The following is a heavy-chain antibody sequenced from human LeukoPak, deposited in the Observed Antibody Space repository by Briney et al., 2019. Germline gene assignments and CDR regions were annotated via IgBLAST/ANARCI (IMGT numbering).Heavy chain of an antibody. CDR2: INPNSGGT. V-gene: IGHV1-2*02. CDR1: GYTXTGYY. J-gene: IGHJ4*02. Sequence: APVKVSCKASGYTXTGYYMHWVRQAPGQGLEWMGWINPNSGGTNYAQKFQGRVTMTRDTSISTAYMELSSLRSDDTAIYYCARGPYSTSPHFDYWGQGTLVTVSS. CDR3: ARGPYSTSPHFDY. D-gene: IGHD6-6*01.